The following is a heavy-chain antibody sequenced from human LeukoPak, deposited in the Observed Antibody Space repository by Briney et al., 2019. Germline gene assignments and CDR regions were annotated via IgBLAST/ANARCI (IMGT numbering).Heavy chain of an antibody. D-gene: IGHD1-14*01. CDR3: ARHAPLRRSEDYFDY. Sequence: KSSETLSLTCTVSGGSISSYYWSWIRQPPGKGQEWIGYIYYSGSTNYNPSLKSRVTISVDTSKNQFSLKLSSVTAADTAVYYCARHAPLRRSEDYFDYWGQGTLVTVSS. V-gene: IGHV4-59*08. J-gene: IGHJ4*02. CDR2: IYYSGST. CDR1: GGSISSYY.